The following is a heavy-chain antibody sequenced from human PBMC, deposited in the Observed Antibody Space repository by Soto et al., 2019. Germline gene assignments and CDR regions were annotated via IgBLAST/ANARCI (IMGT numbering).Heavy chain of an antibody. V-gene: IGHV3-23*01. CDR3: AKDGGYDSFYSYYGMDV. CDR1: GHTFSSYG. CDR2: ISGSGGSR. J-gene: IGHJ6*02. D-gene: IGHD5-12*01. Sequence: LRLSCAASGHTFSSYGMNWVRQAPGKGLEWVSSISGSGGSRYYADSVKGRFTISRDNSKNTLYLQMNSLRAEDTAVYYCAKDGGYDSFYSYYGMDVWGQGTTVTVSS.